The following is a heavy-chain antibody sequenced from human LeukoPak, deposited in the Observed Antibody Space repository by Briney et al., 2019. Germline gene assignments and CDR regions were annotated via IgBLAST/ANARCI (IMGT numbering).Heavy chain of an antibody. J-gene: IGHJ3*02. CDR2: IYLGDSDT. Sequence: GESLKISCKGSGYSFISYWIGWVRQMPGKGLEWMGIIYLGDSDTRYSPSFQGQVTISADKSISTAYLQWSSLKASDTAMYYCARQVGGPFVTAIRPEAFDIWGQGTMVTVSS. D-gene: IGHD2-21*02. CDR3: ARQVGGPFVTAIRPEAFDI. V-gene: IGHV5-51*01. CDR1: GYSFISYW.